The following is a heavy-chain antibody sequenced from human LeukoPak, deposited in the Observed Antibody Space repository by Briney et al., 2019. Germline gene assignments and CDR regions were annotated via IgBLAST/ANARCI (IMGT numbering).Heavy chain of an antibody. Sequence: PGGSLRLSCAASGFTFSSYWMSWVRQAPGKGLEWVSSISSSSSYIYYADSVKGRFTISRDNAKNSLYLQMNSLRAEDTAVYYCARASMDTAMTPYYFDYWGQGTLVTVSS. CDR2: ISSSSSYI. J-gene: IGHJ4*02. CDR3: ARASMDTAMTPYYFDY. V-gene: IGHV3-21*01. D-gene: IGHD5-18*01. CDR1: GFTFSSYW.